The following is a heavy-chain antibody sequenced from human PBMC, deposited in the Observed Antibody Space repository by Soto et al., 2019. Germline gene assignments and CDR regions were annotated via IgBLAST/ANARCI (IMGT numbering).Heavy chain of an antibody. CDR1: GFTFSSYS. CDR3: ARYYDFWSGYYSGQFDY. J-gene: IGHJ4*02. CDR2: ISSSSSYI. Sequence: EVQLVESGGGLVKPGGSLRLSCAASGFTFSSYSMNWVRQAPGKGLEWVSSISSSSSYIYYADSVKGRFTISRDNAKNSLYLQMNSLRAEDTAVYYCARYYDFWSGYYSGQFDYWGQGTLVTVSS. D-gene: IGHD3-3*01. V-gene: IGHV3-21*01.